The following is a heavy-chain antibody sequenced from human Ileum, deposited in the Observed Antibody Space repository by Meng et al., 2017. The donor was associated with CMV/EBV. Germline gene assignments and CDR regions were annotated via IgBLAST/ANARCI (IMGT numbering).Heavy chain of an antibody. CDR2: IGSASSSI. D-gene: IGHD4-17*01. Sequence: EVQLVESGGGLVKPGGSLRLSCEASGFTFSTHTMNWGRQAPGKGLEWVASIGSASSSIYYADSVKGRFTISRDNAKNSLYLEMNSLRAEDTAIYFCVRDRYGDYYFDYWGQGTLVTVSS. V-gene: IGHV3-21*01. CDR1: GFTFSTHT. CDR3: VRDRYGDYYFDY. J-gene: IGHJ4*02.